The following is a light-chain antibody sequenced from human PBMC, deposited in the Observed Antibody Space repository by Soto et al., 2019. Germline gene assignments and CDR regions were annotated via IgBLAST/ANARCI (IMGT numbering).Light chain of an antibody. V-gene: IGLV1-51*02. CDR1: SSNIGNNY. Sequence: QSVLTQPPSVSAAPGQKVTISCSGSSSNIGNNYVSWYQQHPGTAPKLLIYENNKRPSGIPDRFSGSKSGTSATLGITGLQTGDEADYYCGTWDSSLSAYVFGTGTKLTVL. CDR3: GTWDSSLSAYV. J-gene: IGLJ1*01. CDR2: ENN.